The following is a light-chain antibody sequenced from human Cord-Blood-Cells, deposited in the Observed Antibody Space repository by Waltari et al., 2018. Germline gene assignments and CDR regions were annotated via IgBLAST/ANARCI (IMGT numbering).Light chain of an antibody. Sequence: EIVLTQSPRTMSLSPGERATLSCRASQSVSSSNLAWYQQKPGQAPRLLIYGESSRATGIPDRFSGSGSGTDFTLTISRLEPEDFAVYYCQQYGSSLYTFGQGTKLEIK. CDR3: QQYGSSLYT. J-gene: IGKJ2*01. CDR1: QSVSSSN. V-gene: IGKV3-20*01. CDR2: GES.